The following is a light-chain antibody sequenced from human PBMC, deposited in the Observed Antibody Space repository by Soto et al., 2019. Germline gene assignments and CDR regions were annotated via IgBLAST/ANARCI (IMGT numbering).Light chain of an antibody. V-gene: IGKV3-15*01. J-gene: IGKJ2*01. CDR2: GAS. Sequence: EIVMTQSPATLSMSPAPTPPLSCRASQSISSNLAWYQQKPGQAPRLLIYGASTRATGIPARFSGSGSGTDFTLTISSLQSEDFAIYYCQQYNNWPPLYTFGQGTKLENK. CDR3: QQYNNWPPLYT. CDR1: QSISSN.